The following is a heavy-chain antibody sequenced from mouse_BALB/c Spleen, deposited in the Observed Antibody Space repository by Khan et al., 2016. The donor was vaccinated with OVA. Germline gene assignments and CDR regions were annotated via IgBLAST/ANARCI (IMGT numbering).Heavy chain of an antibody. D-gene: IGHD3-3*01. CDR1: GYTFTSYW. V-gene: IGHV1S22*01. Sequence: LQQPGSELVRPGASVKLSCKASGYTFTSYWMHWVKQRHGQGLEWIGNIYPGSDSTDYDEKFKSKGTLTVETSSSTAYMHLSSLTSEDSAVYYCTRRGGLGYFDVWGAGTTVTVSS. CDR3: TRRGGLGYFDV. J-gene: IGHJ1*01. CDR2: IYPGSDST.